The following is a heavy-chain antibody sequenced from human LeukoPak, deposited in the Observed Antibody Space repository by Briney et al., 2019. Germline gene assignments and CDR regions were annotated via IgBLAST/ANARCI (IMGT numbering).Heavy chain of an antibody. J-gene: IGHJ4*02. CDR3: ARDLGCSGGSCYEEIDY. D-gene: IGHD2-15*01. Sequence: ASVKVSCKASGYTFTSYGISWVRQAPGQGLEWMGWISAYNGNTNYAQKLQGRVTMTTDTSTSTAYMELRSLRSDDTAVYYCARDLGCSGGSCYEEIDYWGQGTLVTVSS. CDR1: GYTFTSYG. CDR2: ISAYNGNT. V-gene: IGHV1-18*01.